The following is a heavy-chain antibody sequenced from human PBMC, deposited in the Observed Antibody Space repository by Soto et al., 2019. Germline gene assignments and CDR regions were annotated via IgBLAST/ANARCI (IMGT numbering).Heavy chain of an antibody. CDR1: GYTFTSYG. J-gene: IGHJ6*02. CDR3: ARESGYNWNTYYYYGMDV. Sequence: ASVKVSCKASGYTFTSYGISWVRQAPGQGLEWMGWISAYNGNTNYAQKLQGRVTMTTDTSTSTAYMELRSLRSDDTAVYYCARESGYNWNTYYYYGMDVWGQGTTVTVSS. CDR2: ISAYNGNT. D-gene: IGHD1-20*01. V-gene: IGHV1-18*01.